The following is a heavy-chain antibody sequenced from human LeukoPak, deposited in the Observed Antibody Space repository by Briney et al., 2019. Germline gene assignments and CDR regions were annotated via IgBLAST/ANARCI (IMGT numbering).Heavy chain of an antibody. D-gene: IGHD2-2*01. V-gene: IGHV1-24*01. J-gene: IGHJ4*02. CDR1: GYTLTELS. CDR2: FDPEDGET. Sequence: GASVKVSCKVSGYTLTELSMHWVRQAPGKGLEWMGGFDPEDGETIYVQKFQGRVTMTEDTSTDTAYMELSSLRSEDTAVYYCATGYCSSTSCYYHFDYWGQGTLVTVSS. CDR3: ATGYCSSTSCYYHFDY.